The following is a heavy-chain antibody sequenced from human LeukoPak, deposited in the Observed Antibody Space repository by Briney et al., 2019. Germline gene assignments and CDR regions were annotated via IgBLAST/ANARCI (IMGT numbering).Heavy chain of an antibody. CDR2: INHSGST. CDR3: ARSGTYCGGDCSDY. Sequence: SETLSLTCAVYRGSFSGYYWSWIRQPPGKGLEWIGEINHSGSTNYNPSLKSRVTISVDTSKNQFSLKLSSVTAADTAVYYCARSGTYCGGDCSDYWGQGTLVTVSS. D-gene: IGHD2-21*02. J-gene: IGHJ4*02. CDR1: RGSFSGYY. V-gene: IGHV4-34*01.